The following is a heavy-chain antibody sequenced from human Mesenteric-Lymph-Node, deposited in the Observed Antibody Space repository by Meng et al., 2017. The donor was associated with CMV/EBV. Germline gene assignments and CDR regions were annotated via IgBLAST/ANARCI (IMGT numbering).Heavy chain of an antibody. Sequence: SVKVSCKASGGTFSSYAFSWVRQAPGHGLEWMGGIIPIFGTSNYAQKFQGRVTITTDESTSTAYMELSSLRSEDTAVYYCARGVTPYYYYYGMDVWGQGTTVTVSS. J-gene: IGHJ6*02. CDR2: IIPIFGTS. V-gene: IGHV1-69*05. D-gene: IGHD4-23*01. CDR1: GGTFSSYA. CDR3: ARGVTPYYYYYGMDV.